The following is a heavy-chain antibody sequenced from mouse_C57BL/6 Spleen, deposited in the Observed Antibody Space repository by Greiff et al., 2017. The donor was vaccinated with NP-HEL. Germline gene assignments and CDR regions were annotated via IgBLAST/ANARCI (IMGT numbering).Heavy chain of an antibody. CDR3: AACCGYNWYFDV. J-gene: IGHJ1*03. CDR1: GYTFTSYW. V-gene: IGHV1-52*01. CDR2: IDPSDSET. D-gene: IGHD2-9*01. Sequence: QVQLQQPGAGLVRPGSSVKLSCKASGYTFTSYWMHWVKQRPIQGLEWIGNIDPSDSETHYNQKFKDKATMTVDKSSSTAYMQLSSLTSEDSAVYYCAACCGYNWYFDVWGTGTTVTVAS.